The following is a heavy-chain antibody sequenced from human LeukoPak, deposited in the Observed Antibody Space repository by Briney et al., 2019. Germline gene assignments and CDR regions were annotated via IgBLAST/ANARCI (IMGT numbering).Heavy chain of an antibody. V-gene: IGHV4-59*01. CDR1: GGSISSYY. CDR3: ARAPLPAWFDP. J-gene: IGHJ5*02. CDR2: IYYSGST. Sequence: SETLSLTCTVSGGSISSYYWSWIRQPPGKGLEWIGYIYYSGSTNYTPSLKSRVTISVDTSKNQFSLKLSSVTAADTAVYYCARAPLPAWFDPWGQGTLVTVSS.